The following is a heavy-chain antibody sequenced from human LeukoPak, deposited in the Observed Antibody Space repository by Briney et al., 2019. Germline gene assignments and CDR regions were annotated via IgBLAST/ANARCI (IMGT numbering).Heavy chain of an antibody. CDR1: GGSISTTSYY. CDR3: ARRDWGHYYFDY. Sequence: SETLSLTCTVSGGSISTTSYYCGWIRQPPGKGLEWIVSIYYSGSTSYNPSLKSRVTISVDTSKNQFSLMLSSVTAADTAVYYCARRDWGHYYFDYWGQGTLVTVSS. D-gene: IGHD7-27*01. V-gene: IGHV4-39*01. CDR2: IYYSGST. J-gene: IGHJ4*02.